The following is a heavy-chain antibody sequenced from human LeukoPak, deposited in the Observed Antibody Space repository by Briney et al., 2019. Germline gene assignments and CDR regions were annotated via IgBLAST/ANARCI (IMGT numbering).Heavy chain of an antibody. CDR3: ASHGCSGGSCYHHYYYYYYMDV. Sequence: GASVKVSCKASGYTFTSYGISWLRQAPGQGLEWMGWISAYNGNTNYAQKLQGRVTMTTDTSTSTAYMELRSLRSDDTAVYYCASHGCSGGSCYHHYYYYYYMDVWGKGTTVTVSS. D-gene: IGHD2-15*01. CDR2: ISAYNGNT. J-gene: IGHJ6*03. CDR1: GYTFTSYG. V-gene: IGHV1-18*01.